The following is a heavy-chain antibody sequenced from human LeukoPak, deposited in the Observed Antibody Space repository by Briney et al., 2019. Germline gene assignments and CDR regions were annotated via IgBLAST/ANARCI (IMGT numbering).Heavy chain of an antibody. CDR2: IIPIFGTA. V-gene: IGHV1-69*01. CDR3: ARAVTPYQLLHNWFDP. D-gene: IGHD2-2*01. J-gene: IGHJ5*02. CDR1: GGTFSSYA. Sequence: SVKVSCKASGGTFSSYAISWVRQAPGQGREWMGGIIPIFGTANYAQKFQGRVTSTADESTSTAYMELSSLRSEDPAVYYCARAVTPYQLLHNWFDPWGQGTLVTVSS.